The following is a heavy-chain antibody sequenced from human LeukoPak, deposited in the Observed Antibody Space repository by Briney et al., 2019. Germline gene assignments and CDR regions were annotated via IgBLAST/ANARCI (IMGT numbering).Heavy chain of an antibody. CDR1: GGSFSGYY. D-gene: IGHD6-19*01. CDR2: INHSGST. CDR3: ARDRSSGWYWFDP. Sequence: SETLSLTCAVYGGSFSGYYWSWIRQPPGKGLEWIGEINHSGSTNYNPSLKSRVTISVDTSKNQFSLKLSSVTAADTAVYYCARDRSSGWYWFDPWGQGTLVTVSS. V-gene: IGHV4-34*01. J-gene: IGHJ5*02.